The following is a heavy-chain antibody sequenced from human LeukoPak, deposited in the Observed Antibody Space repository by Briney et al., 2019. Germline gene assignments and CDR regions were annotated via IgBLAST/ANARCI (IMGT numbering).Heavy chain of an antibody. V-gene: IGHV3-23*01. Sequence: PGGSLRLSCAASGFTFSSYAMSWVRQAPGKGLEWVSAISGSGGSTYYADSVKGRFTISRDNSKNTLYLQMNSLRAEDAAVYYCAKGSSSWFNPFDYWGQGTLVTVSS. CDR3: AKGSSSWFNPFDY. D-gene: IGHD6-13*01. CDR1: GFTFSSYA. CDR2: ISGSGGST. J-gene: IGHJ4*02.